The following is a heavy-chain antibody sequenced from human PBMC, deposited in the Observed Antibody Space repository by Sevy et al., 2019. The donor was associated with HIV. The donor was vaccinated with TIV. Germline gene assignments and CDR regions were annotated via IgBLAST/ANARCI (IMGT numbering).Heavy chain of an antibody. CDR1: GFTFSSYG. CDR3: AKVLPRSSSWYYYYYGMDV. D-gene: IGHD6-13*01. Sequence: GGSLRLSCAASGFTFSSYGMHWVRQAPGKGLEWVAAISYDGINKYYADSVKGRFTFSRENSKNTLYLEMNSLRAEDTAVYYCAKVLPRSSSWYYYYYGMDVWGQGTTVTVSS. V-gene: IGHV3-30*18. J-gene: IGHJ6*02. CDR2: ISYDGINK.